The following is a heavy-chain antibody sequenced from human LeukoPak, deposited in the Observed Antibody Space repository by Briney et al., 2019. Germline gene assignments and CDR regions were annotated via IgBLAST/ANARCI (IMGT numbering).Heavy chain of an antibody. CDR3: ARDCRYYDSSGYRRSCFSDAFDI. J-gene: IGHJ3*02. CDR2: ISSSSSYI. D-gene: IGHD3-22*01. Sequence: GGSLRLSCAASGFTFSSYSMNWVRQAPGKGLEWVSSISSSSSYIYYADSVKGRFTISRDNAKNSLYLQMNSLRAEDTAVYYCARDCRYYDSSGYRRSCFSDAFDIWGQGTMVTVSS. V-gene: IGHV3-21*01. CDR1: GFTFSSYS.